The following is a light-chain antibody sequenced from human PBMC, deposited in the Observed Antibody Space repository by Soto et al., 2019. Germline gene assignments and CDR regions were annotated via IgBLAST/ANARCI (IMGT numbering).Light chain of an antibody. J-gene: IGKJ1*01. CDR2: GAS. CDR3: HQYNNWPPWT. Sequence: EIVMTQSPATLSVSPGERATLSCRASHSESISSNYVAWYQQKPGQAPRLLIYGASTRATGIPARFSGSGSGTEFTLTISSLQSEDYAVYYCHQYNNWPPWTLGQGTKVDIK. V-gene: IGKV3-15*01. CDR1: HSESISSN.